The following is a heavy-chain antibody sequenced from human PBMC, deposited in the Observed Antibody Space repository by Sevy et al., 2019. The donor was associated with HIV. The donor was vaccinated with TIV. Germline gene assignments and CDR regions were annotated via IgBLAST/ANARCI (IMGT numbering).Heavy chain of an antibody. CDR1: GFTFGDYC. J-gene: IGHJ4*02. Sequence: GGSLRLSCTASGFTFGDYCMSWVRQAPGKGLEWVAFLKSDVYGGTVDYAASVRGRFVISRKDSKTIAYLQMNDLKTADTGVYYCTRWKAAQSIFDYWGQGALVTVSS. CDR3: TRWKAAQSIFDY. V-gene: IGHV3-49*04. CDR2: LKSDVYGGTV. D-gene: IGHD6-13*01.